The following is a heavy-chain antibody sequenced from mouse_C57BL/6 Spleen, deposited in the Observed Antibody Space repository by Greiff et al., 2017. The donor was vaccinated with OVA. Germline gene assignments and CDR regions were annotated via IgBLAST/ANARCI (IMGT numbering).Heavy chain of an antibody. Sequence: EVHLVESGGGLVKPGGSLKLSCAASGFTFSSYAMSWVRQTPEKRLEWVATISDGGSYTYYPDNVKGRFTISRDNAKNNLYLQMSHLKSEDTAMYYCARGGYGSSYEGNYFDYWGQGTTLTVSS. V-gene: IGHV5-4*01. CDR3: ARGGYGSSYEGNYFDY. CDR1: GFTFSSYA. D-gene: IGHD1-1*01. J-gene: IGHJ2*01. CDR2: ISDGGSYT.